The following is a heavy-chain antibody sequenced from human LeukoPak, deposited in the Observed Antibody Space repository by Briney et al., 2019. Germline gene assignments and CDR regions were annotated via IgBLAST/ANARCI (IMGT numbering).Heavy chain of an antibody. Sequence: GGSLRLSCGVSGLTFSDAWMNWIRQAPGKGLEWVGRIESKAGGGSIHYATPVKGRFIISRDDSKNILYVQMNSLKTEDTAVYYCTTDRKVGAIPYDYWGQGALVTVSS. J-gene: IGHJ4*02. CDR2: IESKAGGGSI. D-gene: IGHD3-16*01. CDR3: TTDRKVGAIPYDY. V-gene: IGHV3-15*07. CDR1: GLTFSDAW.